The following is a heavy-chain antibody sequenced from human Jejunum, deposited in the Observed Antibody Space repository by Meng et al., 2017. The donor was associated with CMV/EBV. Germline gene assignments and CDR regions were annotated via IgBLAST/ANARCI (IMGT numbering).Heavy chain of an antibody. CDR2: INPNGGGT. CDR3: ARGTYCTPIDCYRLSSYHDAFDI. V-gene: IGHV1-46*01. J-gene: IGHJ3*02. Sequence: HWVRQAPGQGLEWMGMINPNGGGTTYAQKFQGRVTLTRDTSTSTLYMELSSLRSDDTALYFCARGTYCTPIDCYRLSSYHDAFDIWGQGTRVTVSS. D-gene: IGHD2-8*01.